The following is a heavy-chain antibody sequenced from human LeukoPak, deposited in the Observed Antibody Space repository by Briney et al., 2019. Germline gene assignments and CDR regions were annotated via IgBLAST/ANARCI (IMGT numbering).Heavy chain of an antibody. J-gene: IGHJ6*03. V-gene: IGHV3-48*01. Sequence: GGSLRLSCAASGFTFSSYSMNWVRQAPGKGLEWISYISSSSSTIYYAGSVKGRFTISRDNAKNSMYLQMNSLRADDTAVYYCARDGLEWELLKNYYYYYMDVWGKGTTVTISS. CDR1: GFTFSSYS. CDR2: ISSSSSTI. D-gene: IGHD1-26*01. CDR3: ARDGLEWELLKNYYYYYMDV.